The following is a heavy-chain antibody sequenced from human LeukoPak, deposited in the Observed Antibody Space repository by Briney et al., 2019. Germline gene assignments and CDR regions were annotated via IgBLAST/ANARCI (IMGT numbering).Heavy chain of an antibody. CDR1: GFTFSSYG. Sequence: GGSLRLSCAASGFTFSSYGMHWVRQAPGKGLEWVAVISYDGSNKYYADSVKGRCTISRDNSKNTLYLQMNSLKAEDTAVYYCASSSRRGPVDTAMGYWGQGTLVTVSS. CDR3: ASSSRRGPVDTAMGY. J-gene: IGHJ4*02. CDR2: ISYDGSNK. D-gene: IGHD5-18*01. V-gene: IGHV3-30*19.